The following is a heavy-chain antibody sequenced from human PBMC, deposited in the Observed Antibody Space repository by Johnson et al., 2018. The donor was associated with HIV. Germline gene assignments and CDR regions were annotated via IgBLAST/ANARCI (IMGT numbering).Heavy chain of an antibody. CDR1: GFTFNSYD. D-gene: IGHD1-26*01. V-gene: IGHV3-13*01. CDR3: TRAGVGAGAFDI. CDR2: IGTAGDT. J-gene: IGHJ3*02. Sequence: VQLVESGGGLVQPGGSLRLSCAASGFTFNSYDMHWVRQPTGKGLEWVSGIGTAGDTNYSGSVKGRFTITRENAKNSLYLQMNSLGAGDTAVYYCTRAGVGAGAFDIWGQGTMVTVSS.